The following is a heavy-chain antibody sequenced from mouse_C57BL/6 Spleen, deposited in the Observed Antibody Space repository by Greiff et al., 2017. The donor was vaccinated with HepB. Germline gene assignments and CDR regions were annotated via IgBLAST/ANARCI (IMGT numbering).Heavy chain of an antibody. CDR3: ARHQDYYGSSYGDLDY. J-gene: IGHJ2*01. CDR1: GFTFSSYG. D-gene: IGHD1-1*01. Sequence: DVKLVESGGDLVKPGGSLKLSCAASGFTFSSYGMSWVRQTPDKRLEWVATISSGGSYTYYPDSVKGRFTISRDNAKNTLYLQMSSLKSEDTAMYYCARHQDYYGSSYGDLDYWGQGTTLTVSS. CDR2: ISSGGSYT. V-gene: IGHV5-6*02.